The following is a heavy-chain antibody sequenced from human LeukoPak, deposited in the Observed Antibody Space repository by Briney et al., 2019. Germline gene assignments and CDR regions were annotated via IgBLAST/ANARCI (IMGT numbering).Heavy chain of an antibody. CDR1: GGSISSYY. CDR2: IYYSGST. CDR3: ARHPRTDSEAHLPHYYYYGMDV. Sequence: SETLSLTCTVSGGSISSYYWSWIRQPPGKGLEWIGYIYYSGSTNYNPSLKSRVTISVDTSKNQFSLKLSSVTAADTAVYYRARHPRTDSEAHLPHYYYYGMDVWGQGTTVTVSS. V-gene: IGHV4-59*08. J-gene: IGHJ6*02. D-gene: IGHD1-14*01.